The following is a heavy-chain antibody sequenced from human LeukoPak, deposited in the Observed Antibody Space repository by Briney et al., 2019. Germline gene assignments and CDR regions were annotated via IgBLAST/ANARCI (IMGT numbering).Heavy chain of an antibody. V-gene: IGHV3-53*01. D-gene: IGHD3-3*01. J-gene: IGHJ6*02. Sequence: PGGSLRLSCAASGFTVSSNYMSWVRQAPGKGLEWVSVIYSGGSTYYADSVKGRFTISRDNSKNTLYLQMNSLRAEDTAVYYCASAFITIFGVVIPSYYGMDVWGQGTTVTVSS. CDR3: ASAFITIFGVVIPSYYGMDV. CDR2: IYSGGST. CDR1: GFTVSSNY.